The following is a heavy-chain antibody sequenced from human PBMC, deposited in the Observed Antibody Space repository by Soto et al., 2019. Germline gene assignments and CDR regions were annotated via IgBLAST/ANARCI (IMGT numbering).Heavy chain of an antibody. V-gene: IGHV4-59*01. CDR2: IYYSGST. CDR1: GGSISSYY. J-gene: IGHJ6*03. Sequence: SETLSLTCTVSGGSISSYYWSWIRQPPGKGLEWIGYIYYSGSTNYNPSLKSRVTISVDTSKNQFSLKLSSVTAADTAVYYCARHPIWFGELFSYYYMDVWGKGTTVTVS. CDR3: ARHPIWFGELFSYYYMDV. D-gene: IGHD3-10*01.